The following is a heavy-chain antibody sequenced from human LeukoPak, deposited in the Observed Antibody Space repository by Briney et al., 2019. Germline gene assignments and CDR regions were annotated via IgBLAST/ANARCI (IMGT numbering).Heavy chain of an antibody. CDR1: GYTFTSYY. CDR3: ASDTTLSSASYYFDY. D-gene: IGHD3-22*01. CDR2: INPSGGST. J-gene: IGHJ4*02. V-gene: IGHV1-46*01. Sequence: ASVKVSCKASGYTFTSYYMHSVRQAPGQGLEWMGIINPSGGSTSYAQKFQGRVTMTRDMSTSTVYMELSSLRSEDTAVYYCASDTTLSSASYYFDYWGQGTLVTVSS.